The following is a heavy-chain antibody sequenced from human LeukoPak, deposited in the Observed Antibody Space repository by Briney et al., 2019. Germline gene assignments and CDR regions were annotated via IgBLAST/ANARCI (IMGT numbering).Heavy chain of an antibody. Sequence: GGSLKLSGAASGLTFSSYGMHWVRQAPGKGLEWVAFIRYDGSNKYYADSVKGRFTISRDNSKNTPYLQMNSLRAEDTAVYYCAGVLLWFGGAFDIWGQGTMVTVSS. V-gene: IGHV3-30*02. D-gene: IGHD3-10*01. CDR1: GLTFSSYG. CDR3: AGVLLWFGGAFDI. J-gene: IGHJ3*02. CDR2: IRYDGSNK.